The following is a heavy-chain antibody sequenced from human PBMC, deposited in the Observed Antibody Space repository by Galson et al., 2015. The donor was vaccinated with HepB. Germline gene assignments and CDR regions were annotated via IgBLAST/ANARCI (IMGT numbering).Heavy chain of an antibody. CDR1: GYTFTNYA. V-gene: IGHV7-4-1*02. D-gene: IGHD4-23*01. CDR3: ARDRGSGGHFFDY. Sequence: SVKVSCKASGYTFTNYAMNWVRQAPGQGLEWMGWINTNTGNPTYAQGFTGRFVFSLDTSVSTAYLQISALKAEDTAVYYCARDRGSGGHFFDYWGRGTLVTVSS. CDR2: INTNTGNP. J-gene: IGHJ4*02.